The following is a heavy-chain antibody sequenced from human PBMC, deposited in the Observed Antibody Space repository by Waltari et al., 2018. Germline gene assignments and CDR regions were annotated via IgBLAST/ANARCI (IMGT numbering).Heavy chain of an antibody. Sequence: QLQLQESGPGLVKPSETLSLTCTVSGGSISSSSYYWGWIRQPPGKGLGWIGSIYYSGSTYYNPSLKSRVTISVDTSKNQFSLKLSSVTAADTAVYYCARVHRYCTGGVCYHMGDYYYYYGMDVWGQGTTVTVSS. CDR1: GGSISSSSYY. CDR3: ARVHRYCTGGVCYHMGDYYYYYGMDV. V-gene: IGHV4-39*07. D-gene: IGHD2-8*02. J-gene: IGHJ6*02. CDR2: IYYSGST.